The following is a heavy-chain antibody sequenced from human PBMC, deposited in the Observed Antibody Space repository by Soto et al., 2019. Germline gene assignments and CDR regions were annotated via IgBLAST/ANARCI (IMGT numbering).Heavy chain of an antibody. CDR2: IIPIFGTA. V-gene: IGHV1-69*13. J-gene: IGHJ6*02. Sequence: SVYVSCKASGGTFNSYAISWVRQAPGQGLEWMGGIIPIFGTANYAQRFQGRVTITADESTSTAYMELSSLRSEDTAVYYCATLRGDTAMLPTNYYYYGMDVWGQGTSVT. D-gene: IGHD5-18*01. CDR3: ATLRGDTAMLPTNYYYYGMDV. CDR1: GGTFNSYA.